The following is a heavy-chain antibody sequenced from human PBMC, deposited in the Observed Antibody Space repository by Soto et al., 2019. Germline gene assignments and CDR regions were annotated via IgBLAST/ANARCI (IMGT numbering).Heavy chain of an antibody. J-gene: IGHJ5*02. CDR1: GGSFSGYY. D-gene: IGHD2-15*01. V-gene: IGHV4-34*01. CDR3: ARDLFRGGSRYGDWFDP. Sequence: QVQLQQWGAGLLKPSETLSLTCAVYGGSFSGYYWSWIRQPPGKGLEWIGEINHSGSTTYNPSLKSRVTISVDTSKNQFSLKLSSVTAAATAVYYCARDLFRGGSRYGDWFDPWGQGTLVTVSS. CDR2: INHSGST.